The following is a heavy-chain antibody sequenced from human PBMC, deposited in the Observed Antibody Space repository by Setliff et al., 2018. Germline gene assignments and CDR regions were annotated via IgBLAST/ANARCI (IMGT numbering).Heavy chain of an antibody. CDR1: RGTFSNYA. D-gene: IGHD6-19*01. CDR3: ARDEGSGWYVGY. J-gene: IGHJ4*02. V-gene: IGHV1-46*01. Sequence: ASVKVSCKTSRGTFSNYAISWVRQAPGQGLEWMGIINPSGGSTSYAQKFQGRVTMTRDTSTSTVYMELSSLRSEDTAVYYCARDEGSGWYVGYWGQGTLVTVSS. CDR2: INPSGGST.